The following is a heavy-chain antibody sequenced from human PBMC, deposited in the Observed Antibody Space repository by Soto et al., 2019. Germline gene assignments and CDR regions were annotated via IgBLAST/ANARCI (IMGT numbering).Heavy chain of an antibody. Sequence: SVKVSCKASGGTFSSYAISWVRQAPGQGLEWMGGIIPIFGTANYAQKFQGRVTITADESTSTAYMELSSLRSEDTAVYYCASNDCSGGSCPRLGYYGMDVWGQGTTVTAP. CDR1: GGTFSSYA. V-gene: IGHV1-69*13. J-gene: IGHJ6*02. CDR3: ASNDCSGGSCPRLGYYGMDV. D-gene: IGHD2-15*01. CDR2: IIPIFGTA.